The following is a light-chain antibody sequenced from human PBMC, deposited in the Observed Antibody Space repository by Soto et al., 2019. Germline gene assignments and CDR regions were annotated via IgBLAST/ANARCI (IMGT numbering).Light chain of an antibody. CDR2: AAS. Sequence: DIQMTQSPSSLSASVGDRVTITCRASQSISTYLNWYQQKPGKAPKLLIYAASSLQSGVPSRFSGSGSGTDFTLIISSLQPEDFATYYCQQGYSSPQTFGQGTKVEI. J-gene: IGKJ1*01. CDR3: QQGYSSPQT. V-gene: IGKV1-39*01. CDR1: QSISTY.